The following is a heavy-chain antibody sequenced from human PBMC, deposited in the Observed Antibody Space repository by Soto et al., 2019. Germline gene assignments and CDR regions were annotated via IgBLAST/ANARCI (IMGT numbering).Heavy chain of an antibody. CDR1: GGSITGYY. CDR2: IHYSGST. Sequence: QVQLQESGPGLVQPSETLSLTCTVSGGSITGYYWSWIRQPPGKGPEWIGNIHYSGSTNYNPSLKSRVTISVDTSTNQFCLRLSSVTAAETAVYYCARHSYYSNRLRFDPWGQGTLVTVSS. V-gene: IGHV4-59*08. J-gene: IGHJ5*02. D-gene: IGHD4-4*01. CDR3: ARHSYYSNRLRFDP.